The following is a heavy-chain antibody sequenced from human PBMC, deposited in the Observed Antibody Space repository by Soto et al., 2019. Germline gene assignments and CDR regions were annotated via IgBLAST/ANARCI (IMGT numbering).Heavy chain of an antibody. CDR3: ARDGQRRNWNYVGGGPYDGMDV. CDR2: INPNSGGT. D-gene: IGHD1-7*01. CDR1: GYTFTGYY. J-gene: IGHJ6*02. Sequence: GASVKVSCKASGYTFTGYYMHWVRQAPGQGLEWMGWINPNSGGTNYAQKFQGRVTMTRDTSISTAYMELSRLRSDDTAVYYCARDGQRRNWNYVGGGPYDGMDVWGQGTTVTVSS. V-gene: IGHV1-2*02.